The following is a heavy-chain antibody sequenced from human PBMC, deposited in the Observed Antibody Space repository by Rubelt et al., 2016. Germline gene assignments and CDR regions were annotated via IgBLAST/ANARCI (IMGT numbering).Heavy chain of an antibody. J-gene: IGHJ5*02. V-gene: IGHV4-4*07. CDR1: GGSISSYY. CDR3: ARVPSFVDGAPWFDP. D-gene: IGHD4-17*01. CDR2: IYTNDGSA. Sequence: QVQLQESGPGLVKPSETLSLTCTVSGGSISSYYWSWIRQPAGKGLEWIGRIYTNDGSAKYDPSLNGRVTMSVDTSKNQFSLRLSSVTAADTAVYYCARVPSFVDGAPWFDPWGQGTLVTVSS.